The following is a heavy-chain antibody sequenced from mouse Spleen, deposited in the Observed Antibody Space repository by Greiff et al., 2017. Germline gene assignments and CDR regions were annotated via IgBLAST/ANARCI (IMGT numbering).Heavy chain of an antibody. CDR3: TGSPPDGYYRTWFAY. CDR1: GYTFTDYE. Sequence: QVQLQQSGAELVRPGASVTLSCKASGYTFTDYEMHWVKQTPVHGLEWIGAIDPETGGTAYNQKFKGKAILTADKSSSTAYMELRSLTSEDSAVYYRTGSPPDGYYRTWFAYWGQGTLVTVSA. D-gene: IGHD2-3*01. V-gene: IGHV1-15*01. J-gene: IGHJ3*01. CDR2: IDPETGGT.